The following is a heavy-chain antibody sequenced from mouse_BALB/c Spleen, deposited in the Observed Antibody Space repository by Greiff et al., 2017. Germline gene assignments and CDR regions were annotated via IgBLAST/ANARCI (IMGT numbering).Heavy chain of an antibody. CDR1: GFNIKDYY. Sequence: VQLQQSGAELVRSGASVKLSCTASGFNIKDYYMHWVKQRPEQGLEWIGWIDPENGDTEYAPKFQGKATMTADTSSNTAYLQLSSLTSEDTAVYYWNAIAWFAYWGQGTLVTVSA. J-gene: IGHJ3*01. V-gene: IGHV14-4*02. CDR3: NAIAWFAY. CDR2: IDPENGDT.